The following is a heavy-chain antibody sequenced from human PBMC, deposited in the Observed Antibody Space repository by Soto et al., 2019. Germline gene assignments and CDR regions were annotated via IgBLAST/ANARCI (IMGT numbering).Heavy chain of an antibody. CDR3: ARENGHCTDACTRGAFDI. Sequence: EVQVVESGGGLVKPGGSLRLSCAASGFTFSEYSFLWVRQAPGKGLEWLSFIANGDNHTFYSDSVKGRFTISRDNAKNSVYLQLNSLRADDSAVYYCARENGHCTDACTRGAFDIWGQGTMVTVSS. CDR2: IANGDNHT. CDR1: GFTFSEYS. V-gene: IGHV3-21*01. D-gene: IGHD2-2*01. J-gene: IGHJ3*02.